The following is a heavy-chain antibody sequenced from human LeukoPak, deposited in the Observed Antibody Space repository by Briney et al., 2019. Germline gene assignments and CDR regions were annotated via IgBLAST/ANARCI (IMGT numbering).Heavy chain of an antibody. V-gene: IGHV3-66*02. CDR2: IYSGGNT. D-gene: IGHD2-2*01. Sequence: GGSLRLSCAASGFTVSSNYMSWVRQAPGKGLEWVSVIYSGGNTYYADSVKGRFTISRDNSKNTLYLQMNSLRAEDTAVYYCARAECSSTSCYPSYWGQGTLVTVSS. CDR3: ARAECSSTSCYPSY. CDR1: GFTVSSNY. J-gene: IGHJ4*02.